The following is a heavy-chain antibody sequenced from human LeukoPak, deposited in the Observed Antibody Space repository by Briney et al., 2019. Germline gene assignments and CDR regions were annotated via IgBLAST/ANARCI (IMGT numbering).Heavy chain of an antibody. CDR3: ARRAAAGPLYFDY. J-gene: IGHJ4*02. CDR2: TSSNGGST. Sequence: GGSLRLSCAASGFIFSTYAMHWVRQAPGKGLEYVSSTSSNGGSTYYANSVTGRFTISRDNSKNTLYLQVGSLRAEDMAVYYCARRAAAGPLYFDYWGQGTLVTVSS. V-gene: IGHV3-64*01. D-gene: IGHD6-13*01. CDR1: GFIFSTYA.